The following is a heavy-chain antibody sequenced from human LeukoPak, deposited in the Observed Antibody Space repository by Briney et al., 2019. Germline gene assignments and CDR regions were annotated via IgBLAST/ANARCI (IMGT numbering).Heavy chain of an antibody. CDR3: AREADYYDSSGYLFDY. V-gene: IGHV4-61*02. J-gene: IGHJ4*02. Sequence: SETLSLTCTVSGGSISSSSYYWSWIRQPAGKGLEWIGRIYTSGSTNYNPSLKSRVTISVDTSKNQFSLKLSSVTAADTAVYYCAREADYYDSSGYLFDYWGQGTLVTVSS. CDR2: IYTSGST. D-gene: IGHD3-22*01. CDR1: GGSISSSSYY.